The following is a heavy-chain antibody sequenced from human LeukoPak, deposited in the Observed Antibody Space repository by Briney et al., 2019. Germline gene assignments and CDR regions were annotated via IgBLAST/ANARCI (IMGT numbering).Heavy chain of an antibody. J-gene: IGHJ4*02. CDR3: ARQVLRFLEWLPIDY. V-gene: IGHV1-2*02. D-gene: IGHD3-3*01. Sequence: GASVKVSCKASGYTFTGYYMHWVRQAPGQGLEWMGWINPNSGGTNYAQKFQGRVTMTRDTSISTAYMELSRLRSDDTAVYYCARQVLRFLEWLPIDYWGQGTLVTVSS. CDR1: GYTFTGYY. CDR2: INPNSGGT.